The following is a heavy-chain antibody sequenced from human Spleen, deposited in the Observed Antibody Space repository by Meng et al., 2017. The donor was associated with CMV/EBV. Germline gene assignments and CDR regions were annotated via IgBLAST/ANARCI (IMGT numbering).Heavy chain of an antibody. CDR1: GFTFSDYY. J-gene: IGHJ4*02. CDR2: ISSSGTNV. D-gene: IGHD2-21*01. V-gene: IGHV3-11*01. CDR3: ANYIPFCEF. Sequence: GESLKISCAASGFTFSDYYMTWIRQAPGKGLEWVSYISSSGTNVYYADSVKGRFTISRDNAKNSLYLHMNSLRVEDTAVYYCANYIPFCEFWGQGTLVTVSS.